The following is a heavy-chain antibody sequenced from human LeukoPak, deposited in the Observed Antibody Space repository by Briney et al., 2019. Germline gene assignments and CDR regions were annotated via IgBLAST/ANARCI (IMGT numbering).Heavy chain of an antibody. V-gene: IGHV3-48*01. J-gene: IGHJ4*02. D-gene: IGHD3-9*01. Sequence: GGSLRLSCAASGFTFSSYSMNWVRQAPGKGLEWVSYISSSSSTIYYEDSVKGRFTISRDNAKNSLYLQMNSLRGEDTAVYYCAPSLVSYFDYWGQGTLVTVSS. CDR1: GFTFSSYS. CDR3: APSLVSYFDY. CDR2: ISSSSSTI.